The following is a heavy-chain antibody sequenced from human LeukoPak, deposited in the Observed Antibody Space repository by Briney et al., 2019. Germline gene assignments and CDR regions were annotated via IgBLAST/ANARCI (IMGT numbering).Heavy chain of an antibody. CDR1: GFTFSSSA. CDR2: ISASGGST. Sequence: GGSLRLSCAASGFTFSSSAMSWVRQVPGKGLEWVSGISASGGSTSYADSVRGRFTISRDNSKNTLYVQMNSLRAEDTAVYYCARYTHSSGFDYWGQGTLVTVSS. CDR3: ARYTHSSGFDY. V-gene: IGHV3-23*01. D-gene: IGHD6-19*01. J-gene: IGHJ4*02.